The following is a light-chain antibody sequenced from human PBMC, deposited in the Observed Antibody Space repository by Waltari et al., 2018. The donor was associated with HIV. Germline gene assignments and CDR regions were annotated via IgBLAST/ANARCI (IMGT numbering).Light chain of an antibody. J-gene: IGLJ3*02. V-gene: IGLV3-9*01. CDR3: QVWDHTSVV. CDR1: DIGTRD. CDR2: NDK. Sequence: SYDLTQPLSVSVALGQTARIPCGGRDIGTRDVHRYQQKPGQAPSLLIFNDKNRPSGVPERFPGSKSRNTATLTISEAQGGDEAAYFCQVWDHTSVVFGGGTNLTVL.